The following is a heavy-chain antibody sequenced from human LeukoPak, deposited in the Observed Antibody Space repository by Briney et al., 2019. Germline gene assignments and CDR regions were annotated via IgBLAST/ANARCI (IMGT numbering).Heavy chain of an antibody. CDR3: ARGERWLQWGWFDP. Sequence: SETLSLTCTVSGGSISSYYWSWIRQPPGKGLEWIGYIYYSGSTNYNPSLKSRVTISVDTSKNQFSLKLSSVTAADTAVYYCARGERWLQWGWFDPWGQGTLVTVSS. CDR1: GGSISSYY. D-gene: IGHD5-24*01. CDR2: IYYSGST. V-gene: IGHV4-59*01. J-gene: IGHJ5*02.